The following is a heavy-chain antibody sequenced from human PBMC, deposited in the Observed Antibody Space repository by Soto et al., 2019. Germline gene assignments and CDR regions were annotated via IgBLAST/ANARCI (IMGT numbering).Heavy chain of an antibody. CDR1: GFTVSSNY. J-gene: IGHJ4*02. CDR2: IYSGGST. V-gene: IGHV3-66*01. D-gene: IGHD4-17*01. CDR3: AREYGDYDYFDY. Sequence: EVQLVESGGGLVQPVGSLRLSCAASGFTVSSNYMSWVRQAPGKGLEWVSVIYSGGSTYYADSVKGRFTISRDNSKNTLYLQMNSLRAEDTAVYYCAREYGDYDYFDYWGQGTLVTVSS.